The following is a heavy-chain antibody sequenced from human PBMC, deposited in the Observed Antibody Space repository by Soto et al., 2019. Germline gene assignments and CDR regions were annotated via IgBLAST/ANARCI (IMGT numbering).Heavy chain of an antibody. CDR2: IYHSGST. CDR3: ARDPQSDGYDREGDY. Sequence: SETLSLTCAVSGGSISSSNWWSWVRQPPGKGLEWIGEIYHSGSTNYNPSLKSRVTISVDKSKNQFSLKLSSVTAADTAVYYCARDPQSDGYDREGDYWGQGTLVTVSS. CDR1: GGSISSSNW. V-gene: IGHV4-4*02. D-gene: IGHD5-12*01. J-gene: IGHJ4*02.